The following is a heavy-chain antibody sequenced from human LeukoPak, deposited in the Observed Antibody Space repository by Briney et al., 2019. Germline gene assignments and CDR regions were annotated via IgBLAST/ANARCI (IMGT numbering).Heavy chain of an antibody. V-gene: IGHV1-69*13. D-gene: IGHD2-2*01. J-gene: IGHJ6*04. CDR2: IIPIFGTA. CDR1: GGTFSSYA. Sequence: ASAKVSCKASGGTFSSYAISWVRHAPGQGLEWMGGIIPIFGTANYAQKFQGRVTITADESTSTAYMELSSLRSEDMAVYYCVTAMNPYGMDVWGKGTTVTVSS. CDR3: VTAMNPYGMDV.